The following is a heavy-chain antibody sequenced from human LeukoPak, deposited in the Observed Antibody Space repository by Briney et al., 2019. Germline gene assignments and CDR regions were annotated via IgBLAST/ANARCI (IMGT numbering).Heavy chain of an antibody. D-gene: IGHD2-2*01. CDR1: GGTFFNYA. CDR3: ARGDIVVVPPSMEIRGHAMDV. CDR2: IIPLIDIA. J-gene: IGHJ6*02. V-gene: IGHV1-69*04. Sequence: GASVKVSCKASGGTFFNYAVSWVRQAPGQRPEWMGRIIPLIDIANYAQKVQGRVTITADKSTSTAYMELSSLRSGDTATYYCARGDIVVVPPSMEIRGHAMDVWGQGSTVTVSS.